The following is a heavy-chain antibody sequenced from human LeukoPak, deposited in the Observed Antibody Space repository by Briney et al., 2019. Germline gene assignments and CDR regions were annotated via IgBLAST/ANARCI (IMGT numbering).Heavy chain of an antibody. CDR3: AKDFGPYYYDSSGYFDY. CDR2: ISGSGGST. Sequence: GGSLRLSCAASGFTFSSYAMSWVRQAPGKGLEWASAISGSGGSTYYADSVKGRFTISSDNSKNTLYLQMNSLRAEDTAVYYCAKDFGPYYYDSSGYFDYWGQGTLVTVSS. J-gene: IGHJ4*02. V-gene: IGHV3-23*01. D-gene: IGHD3-22*01. CDR1: GFTFSSYA.